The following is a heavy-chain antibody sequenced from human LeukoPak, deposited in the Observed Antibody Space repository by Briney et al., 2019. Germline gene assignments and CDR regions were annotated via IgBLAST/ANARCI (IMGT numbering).Heavy chain of an antibody. CDR1: GGSISSYY. CDR3: ARLFSQHDRPTITGDRGVDY. V-gene: IGHV4-59*08. J-gene: IGHJ4*02. D-gene: IGHD5-12*01. Sequence: SETLSLTCTVSGGSISSYYWSWIRQPPGKGLEWIGYIYYSGSTNYNPSLKSRVTISVDTSKNQFSLKLSSVTAADTAVYYYARLFSQHDRPTITGDRGVDYWGQGTLVTVSS. CDR2: IYYSGST.